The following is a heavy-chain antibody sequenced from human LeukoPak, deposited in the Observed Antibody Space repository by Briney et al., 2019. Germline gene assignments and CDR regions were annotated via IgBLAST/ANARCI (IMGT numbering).Heavy chain of an antibody. D-gene: IGHD5-18*01. CDR3: AKDARGTAMNSGNWFDP. J-gene: IGHJ5*02. V-gene: IGHV3-23*01. CDR1: GSTFSSYA. CDR2: ISGSGGST. Sequence: GGSLRLSCAASGSTFSSYAMSWVRQAPGKGLEWVSAISGSGGSTYYADSVKGRFTISRDNSKNTLYLQMNSLRAEDTAVYYCAKDARGTAMNSGNWFDPWGQGTLVTVSS.